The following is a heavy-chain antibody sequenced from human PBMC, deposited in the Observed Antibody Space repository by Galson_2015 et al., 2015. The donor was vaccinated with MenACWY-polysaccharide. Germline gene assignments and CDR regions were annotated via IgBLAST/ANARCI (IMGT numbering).Heavy chain of an antibody. D-gene: IGHD2-15*01. J-gene: IGHJ4*02. CDR3: ARDRSGYCSSGFPD. CDR2: IKQDGSEK. V-gene: IGHV3-7*01. CDR1: GFTFSNYW. Sequence: SLRLSCAASGFTFSNYWMSWVRQAPGKGLEWVANIKQDGSEKYYVDSVKGRFTISRDNAKNSLFLQSNSPRAEDTAVYYCARDRSGYCSSGFPDWGQGTLVTVSS.